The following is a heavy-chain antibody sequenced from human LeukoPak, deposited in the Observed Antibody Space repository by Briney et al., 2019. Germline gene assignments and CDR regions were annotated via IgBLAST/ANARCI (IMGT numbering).Heavy chain of an antibody. CDR2: ISYDGSNK. V-gene: IGHV3-30-3*01. CDR1: GFTFSSYA. J-gene: IGHJ4*02. Sequence: AGGSLRLSCAASGFTFSSYAMHWVRQAPGKGLEWVAVISYDGSNKYYADSVKGRFTISRDNSKNTLYLQMNSLRAEDTAVYYCARDRYYDSSGYYLDYWGQGTLVTVSS. CDR3: ARDRYYDSSGYYLDY. D-gene: IGHD3-22*01.